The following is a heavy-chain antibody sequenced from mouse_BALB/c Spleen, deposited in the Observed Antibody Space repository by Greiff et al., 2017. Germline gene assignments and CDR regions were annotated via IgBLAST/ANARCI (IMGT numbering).Heavy chain of an antibody. D-gene: IGHD2-4*01. J-gene: IGHJ4*01. V-gene: IGHV5-6*02. CDR3: ARYDYGASYYAMDY. CDR2: ISSGGSYT. CDR1: GFTFSSYG. Sequence: DVMLVESGGDLVKPGGSLKLSCAASGFTFSSYGMSWVRQTPDKRLEWVATISSGGSYTYYPDSVKGRFTISRDNAKNTLYLQMSSLKSEDTAMYYCARYDYGASYYAMDYWGQGTSVTVSS.